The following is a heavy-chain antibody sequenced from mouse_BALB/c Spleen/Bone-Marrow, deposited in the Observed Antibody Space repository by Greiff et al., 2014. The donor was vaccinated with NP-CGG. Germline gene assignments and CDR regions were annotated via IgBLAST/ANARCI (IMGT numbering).Heavy chain of an antibody. V-gene: IGHV1-5*01. CDR1: GYTFTSYW. CDR3: TREGLLRLRYFDY. D-gene: IGHD1-2*01. Sequence: VQLVESGTVLARPGASVKMSCKASGYTFTSYWMHWVKQRPGQGLEWIGAIYPGNSDTSYNQKFKGKAKLTAVTSTSTAYMELSSLTNEDSAVYYCTREGLLRLRYFDYWGQGTTLTVSS. J-gene: IGHJ2*01. CDR2: IYPGNSDT.